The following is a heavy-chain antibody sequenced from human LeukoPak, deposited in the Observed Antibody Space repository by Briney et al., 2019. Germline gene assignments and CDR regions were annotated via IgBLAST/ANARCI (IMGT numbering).Heavy chain of an antibody. CDR1: GFTFSNYA. D-gene: IGHD4/OR15-4a*01. CDR3: AKGAYGDYYYYYAMDV. CDR2: ISGSGGST. Sequence: PGGSLRLSCAASGFTFSNYAMSWVRQAPGKGLEWVSSISGSGGSTFYVDSVKGRCTISRDKSKNTLYLQMNSLRAEDTAVYYCAKGAYGDYYYYYAMDVWGQGTTVTVSS. V-gene: IGHV3-23*01. J-gene: IGHJ6*02.